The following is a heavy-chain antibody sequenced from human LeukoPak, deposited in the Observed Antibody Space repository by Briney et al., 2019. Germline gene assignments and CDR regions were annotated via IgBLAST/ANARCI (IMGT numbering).Heavy chain of an antibody. Sequence: ASVKVSCKTSGYTFTSYGISWVPQAPGQGLEWMGWISGYNANTNYGQKFQGRVTMTIDTSTSTVYMELRSLRSDDTAVYYCARPRVAGSFDYWGQGTLVTVSS. J-gene: IGHJ4*02. V-gene: IGHV1-18*01. D-gene: IGHD6-19*01. CDR3: ARPRVAGSFDY. CDR1: GYTFTSYG. CDR2: ISGYNANT.